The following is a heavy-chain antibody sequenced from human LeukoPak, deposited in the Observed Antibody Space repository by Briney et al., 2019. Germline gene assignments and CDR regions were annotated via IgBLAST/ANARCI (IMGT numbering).Heavy chain of an antibody. CDR2: ISVYNGNT. J-gene: IGHJ4*02. CDR3: ARDYGSGWFLGY. Sequence: ASVKVSCKASGYTFTSYGISWVRKAPGQGLEWMGWISVYNGNTNYAQKLQGRVTMTTDTSTSTAYMELRSLSSDDTAVFYCARDYGSGWFLGYWGQGTLVTVSS. V-gene: IGHV1-18*01. D-gene: IGHD6-19*01. CDR1: GYTFTSYG.